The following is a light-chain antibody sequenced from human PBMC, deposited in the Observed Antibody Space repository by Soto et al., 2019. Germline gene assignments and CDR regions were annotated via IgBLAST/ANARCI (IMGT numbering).Light chain of an antibody. CDR2: AAS. CDR1: QSISSY. J-gene: IGKJ5*01. CDR3: QQSYSSIT. V-gene: IGKV1-39*01. Sequence: DIQMTQSPSSLSASVGDRVTITCRASQSISSYLNWYQQKPGKAPKLLIYAASSLQSGVPSRFSGSGSGTDFTLTISSLQPEDFATYYCQQSYSSITFGQVTRLESK.